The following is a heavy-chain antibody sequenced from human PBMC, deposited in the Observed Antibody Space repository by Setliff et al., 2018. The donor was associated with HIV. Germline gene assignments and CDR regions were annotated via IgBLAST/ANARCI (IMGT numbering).Heavy chain of an antibody. CDR2: INQDGSET. Sequence: GGSLRLSCAASGFTFSNSWMTWVRQAPGKGLEWVANINQDGSETYYVDSVEGRFTISRDNAKNSLYLQMNSLRADDTAVYYCAKVWSGLEYWGQGTLVTVSS. D-gene: IGHD3-3*01. CDR1: GFTFSNSW. V-gene: IGHV3-7*01. CDR3: AKVWSGLEY. J-gene: IGHJ4*02.